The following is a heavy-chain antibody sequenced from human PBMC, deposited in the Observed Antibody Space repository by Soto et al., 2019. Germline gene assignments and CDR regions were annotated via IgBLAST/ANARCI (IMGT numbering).Heavy chain of an antibody. CDR3: ARGRIAVAGTYYFDY. D-gene: IGHD6-19*01. CDR1: GGSISSYY. J-gene: IGHJ4*02. V-gene: IGHV4-59*01. Sequence: QVQLQESGPGLVKPSETLSLTCTVSGGSISSYYWSWIRQPPGKGLEWIGYIYYSGSTNYNPSLKIRVTISVDTSKNQFSLKLSSVTAADTAVYYCARGRIAVAGTYYFDYWGQGTLVTVSS. CDR2: IYYSGST.